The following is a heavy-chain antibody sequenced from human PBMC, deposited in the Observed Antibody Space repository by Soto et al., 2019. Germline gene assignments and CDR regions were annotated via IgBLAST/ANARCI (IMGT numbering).Heavy chain of an antibody. J-gene: IGHJ3*02. Sequence: GASVKVSCKASGGTFSSYAISWVRQAPGQGLEWMGGIIPIFGTANYAQKFQGRVTITADESTSTAYMELISLRFEDTAVYYCARDGYSSSWYGIWGQGTMVTVSS. D-gene: IGHD6-13*01. CDR1: GGTFSSYA. V-gene: IGHV1-69*13. CDR3: ARDGYSSSWYGI. CDR2: IIPIFGTA.